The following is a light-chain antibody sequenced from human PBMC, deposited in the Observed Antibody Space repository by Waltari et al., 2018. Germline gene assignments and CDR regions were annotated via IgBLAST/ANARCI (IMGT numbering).Light chain of an antibody. Sequence: EIVLTQSPATLSLSPGERATLSCRASHSISNNLAWYQQKLGQSPRLLIYASSIRASDIPDRFSGSGSGTDFTLTISRLEPEDFAVYYCQQYRSSPLTFGGGSKVEVK. V-gene: IGKV3-20*01. J-gene: IGKJ4*01. CDR3: QQYRSSPLT. CDR2: ASS. CDR1: HSISNN.